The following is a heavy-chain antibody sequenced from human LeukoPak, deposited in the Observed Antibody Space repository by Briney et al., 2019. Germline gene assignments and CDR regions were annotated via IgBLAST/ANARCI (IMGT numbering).Heavy chain of an antibody. D-gene: IGHD3-3*01. CDR1: GGSFSGYY. Sequence: SETLSLTCAVYGGSFSGYYWSWIRQPPGKGLEWIGEINHSGSTNYNPSLKSRVTISVDTSKNQFSLKLSSVTAADTAMYYCAREDFWSGYDYYYYYYGMDVWGQGTTVTVSS. CDR2: INHSGST. V-gene: IGHV4-34*01. J-gene: IGHJ6*02. CDR3: AREDFWSGYDYYYYYYGMDV.